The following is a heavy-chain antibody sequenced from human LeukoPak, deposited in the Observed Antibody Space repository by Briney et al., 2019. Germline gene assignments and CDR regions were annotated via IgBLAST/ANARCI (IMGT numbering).Heavy chain of an antibody. CDR2: IYYSGST. Sequence: SQTLSLTCTVSGGSISSGDYYWSWIRQPPGKGLEWIGYIYYSGSTYYNPSLKSRVTISADTSKNQFSLKLSSVTAADTAVYFCATDPRTSVITSDYWGQGTLVTVSS. CDR1: GGSISSGDYY. J-gene: IGHJ4*02. V-gene: IGHV4-30-4*01. CDR3: ATDPRTSVITSDY. D-gene: IGHD4-17*01.